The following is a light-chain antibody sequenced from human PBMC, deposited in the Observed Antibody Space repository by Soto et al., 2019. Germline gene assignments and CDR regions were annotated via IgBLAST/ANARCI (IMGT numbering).Light chain of an antibody. CDR1: QSISNW. CDR3: QQYNSYSGT. Sequence: DIQMTQSPSTLSASVGDRVTITCRASQSISNWLAWYQQKPGKAPKLLIYDASNLESGVPSRFSGSGSGTEFTLTISSLQPDDFVTYYCQQYNSYSGTFGQGTKVEIK. J-gene: IGKJ1*01. V-gene: IGKV1-5*01. CDR2: DAS.